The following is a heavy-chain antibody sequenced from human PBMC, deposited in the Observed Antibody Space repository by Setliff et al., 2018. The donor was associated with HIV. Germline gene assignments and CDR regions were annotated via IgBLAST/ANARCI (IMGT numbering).Heavy chain of an antibody. V-gene: IGHV3-33*08. D-gene: IGHD2-2*01. J-gene: IGHJ6*02. CDR1: GFTFSDYY. CDR3: ARWPVVVPAAMWGLSPYYYYGMDV. Sequence: PGGSLRLSCAASGFTFSDYYMSWIRQAPGKGLEGVAVIWYDGSNKYYADSVKGRFTISRDNSKNTLYLQMNSLRAEDTAVYYCARWPVVVPAAMWGLSPYYYYGMDVWGQGTTVTVSS. CDR2: IWYDGSNK.